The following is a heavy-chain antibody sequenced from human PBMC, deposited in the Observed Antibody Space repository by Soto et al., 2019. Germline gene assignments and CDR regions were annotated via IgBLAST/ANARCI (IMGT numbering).Heavy chain of an antibody. D-gene: IGHD3-3*01. CDR2: IWYDGSNK. CDR3: AREYYDFWSGYLQGLEYDYGMDV. CDR1: GFTFSSYG. V-gene: IGHV3-33*01. Sequence: GGSLRLSCAASGFTFSSYGMHWVRQAPGKGLEWVAVIWYDGSNKYYADSVKGRFTISRDNSKNTLYLHMNRLRAEDTAVYYCAREYYDFWSGYLQGLEYDYGMDVWGRGTTVTVS. J-gene: IGHJ6*02.